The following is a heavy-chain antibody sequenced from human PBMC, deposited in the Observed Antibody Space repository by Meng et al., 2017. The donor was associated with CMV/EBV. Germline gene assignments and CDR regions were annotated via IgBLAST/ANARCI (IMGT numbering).Heavy chain of an antibody. CDR2: TRNKANSYTT. V-gene: IGHV3-72*01. J-gene: IGHJ3*02. Sequence: GGSLRLSCAASGFTFSDHYMDWVRQAPGKGLEWVGRTRNKANSYTTEYAASVKGRFTISRDDSKNSLYLQMNSLKTEDTAVYYCARGQGDFWSGSDAFDIWGQGTMVTVSS. D-gene: IGHD3-3*01. CDR1: GFTFSDHY. CDR3: ARGQGDFWSGSDAFDI.